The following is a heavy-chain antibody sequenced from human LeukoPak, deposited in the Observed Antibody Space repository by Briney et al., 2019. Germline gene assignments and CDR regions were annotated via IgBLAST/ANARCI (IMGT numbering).Heavy chain of an antibody. J-gene: IGHJ4*02. D-gene: IGHD6-19*01. CDR1: GFTFSGYV. Sequence: GGSLRLSCSASGFTFSGYVMGWVRQAPGKGLEWVSYISSSGSTIYYADSVKGRFTISRDNAKNSLYLQMNSLRAEDTAVYYCARDNSGQYYFDYWGQGTLVTVSS. V-gene: IGHV3-11*01. CDR2: ISSSGSTI. CDR3: ARDNSGQYYFDY.